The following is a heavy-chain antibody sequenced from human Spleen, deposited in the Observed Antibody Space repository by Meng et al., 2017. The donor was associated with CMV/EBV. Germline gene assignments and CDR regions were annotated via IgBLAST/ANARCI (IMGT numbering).Heavy chain of an antibody. J-gene: IGHJ4*02. CDR2: ISSSGSTI. V-gene: IGHV3-48*03. CDR3: ARGNLLLPAAN. CDR1: GFIFDTYN. Sequence: GGSLRLSCAASGFIFDTYNMNWVRQAPGKGLEWVSYISSSGSTIYYADSVKGRFTISRDNAKNSLYLQMNSLRAEDTAVYYCARGNLLLPAANWGQGTLVTVSS. D-gene: IGHD1-7*01.